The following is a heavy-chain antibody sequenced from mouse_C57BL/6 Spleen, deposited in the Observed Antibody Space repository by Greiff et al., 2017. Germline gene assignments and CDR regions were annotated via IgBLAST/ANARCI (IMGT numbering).Heavy chain of an antibody. D-gene: IGHD1-1*01. CDR3: ARQSYYGSSDY. CDR1: GYSFTGYY. CDR2: INPSTGGT. Sequence: EVMLVESGPELVKPGASVKISCKASGYSFTGYYMNWVKQSPEKSLEWIGEINPSTGGTTYNQKFKAKATLTVDKSSSTAYMQLKSLTSEDSAVYYCARQSYYGSSDYWGQGTTLTVSS. V-gene: IGHV1-42*01. J-gene: IGHJ2*01.